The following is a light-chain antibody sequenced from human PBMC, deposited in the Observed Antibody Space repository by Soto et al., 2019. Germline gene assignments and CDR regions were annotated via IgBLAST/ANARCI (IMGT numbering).Light chain of an antibody. Sequence: QSALTQPASVSGSPGQSITISCTGTSSDVGGYNYVSWYQRHPGKAPKLIIYGVTNRPSGVSNRFSGSKSGNTASLTISGLQPDDEADYFCSSYRGGSTLAFATGTKVTVL. CDR3: SSYRGGSTLA. J-gene: IGLJ1*01. CDR1: SSDVGGYNY. V-gene: IGLV2-14*01. CDR2: GVT.